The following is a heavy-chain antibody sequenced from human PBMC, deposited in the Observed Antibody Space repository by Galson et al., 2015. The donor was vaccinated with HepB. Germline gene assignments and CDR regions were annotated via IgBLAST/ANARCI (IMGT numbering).Heavy chain of an antibody. Sequence: SETLSLTCAVYGGSFSEYYWSWIRQTPGKGLEWIGEINHRGSTTYNPSLKSRATISVDTSKNQFSLKLSSVTAADTAVYYCAIQTYYDFWSGWGYWGQGTLVTVSS. CDR3: AIQTYYDFWSGWGY. CDR1: GGSFSEYY. J-gene: IGHJ4*02. D-gene: IGHD3-3*01. CDR2: INHRGST. V-gene: IGHV4-34*01.